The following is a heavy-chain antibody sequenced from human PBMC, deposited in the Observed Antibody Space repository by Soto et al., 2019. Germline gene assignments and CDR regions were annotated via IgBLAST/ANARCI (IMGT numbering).Heavy chain of an antibody. Sequence: GSLRLSCAASGFTFTSYWMHWVRQFPGKGLVWVSHINIDGSDTTYADSVKGGFTMCRDNTKNTLYLRINSLRAEDTGVYSCVRVDTGLVIDYWGLGTLVTASS. CDR3: VRVDTGLVIDY. V-gene: IGHV3-74*01. D-gene: IGHD2-8*02. CDR2: INIDGSDT. CDR1: GFTFTSYW. J-gene: IGHJ4*02.